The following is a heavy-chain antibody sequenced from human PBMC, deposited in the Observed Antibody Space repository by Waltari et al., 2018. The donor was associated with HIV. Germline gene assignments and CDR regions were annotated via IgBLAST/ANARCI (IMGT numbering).Heavy chain of an antibody. CDR1: GGSLGGYF. CDR3: VRGSYDYVRWSQPGNAFEV. J-gene: IGHJ3*01. V-gene: IGHV4-34*01. CDR2: INHNGVT. D-gene: IGHD3-16*01. Sequence: RGAGPLKPSGNLSLVCAVYGGSLGGYFWAWIRQPPGGGLEGIGEINHNGVTNYKSSLGGRVALSVDTSKNQFSLEVASVTAADTALYFCVRGSYDYVRWSQPGNAFEVWGQGTPVIVS.